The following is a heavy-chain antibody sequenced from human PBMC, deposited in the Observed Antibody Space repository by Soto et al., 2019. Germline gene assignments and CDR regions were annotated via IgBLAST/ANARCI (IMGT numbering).Heavy chain of an antibody. J-gene: IGHJ4*02. CDR3: ARSGYDFSFDY. D-gene: IGHD5-12*01. V-gene: IGHV3-48*02. CDR2: ISSSGSTI. CDR1: GFIFSSYG. Sequence: GGSLRLSCAASGFIFSSYGMNWVRQAPGKGLEWVSYISSSGSTIYYADSVKGRFTISKDNAKNSLYLKMSSEGDEDTAVYYCARSGYDFSFDYWGQGTLVTVSS.